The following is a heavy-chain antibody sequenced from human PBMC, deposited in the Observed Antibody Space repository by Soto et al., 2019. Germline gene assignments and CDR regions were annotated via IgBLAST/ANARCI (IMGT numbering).Heavy chain of an antibody. CDR1: GYTFTSYA. J-gene: IGHJ4*02. CDR3: ARGLPLAADY. CDR2: INDGNGNT. Sequence: QVQLVQSGAEEKKPGASVKVSCKASGYTFTSYAMHWVRQAPGQRLEWMGWINDGNGNTKYSQKFQGRVTITRDTSASTAYMELSSLRSEDTAVYYCARGLPLAADYWGQGTLVTVSS. V-gene: IGHV1-3*05.